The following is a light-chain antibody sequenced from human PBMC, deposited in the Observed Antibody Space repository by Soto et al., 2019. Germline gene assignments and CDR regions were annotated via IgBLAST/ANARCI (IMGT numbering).Light chain of an antibody. CDR1: SGSIASNY. V-gene: IGLV6-57*01. CDR2: EDN. Sequence: NFMLTQPHSVSESPGKTVTISCTRSSGSIASNYVQWYQQRPGSSPIPVIYEDNRRPSGVPDRFSGSIDSSSNSASLTISGLNTEDEADYYCQSYDSRNQVFGGGTKLTVL. J-gene: IGLJ2*01. CDR3: QSYDSRNQV.